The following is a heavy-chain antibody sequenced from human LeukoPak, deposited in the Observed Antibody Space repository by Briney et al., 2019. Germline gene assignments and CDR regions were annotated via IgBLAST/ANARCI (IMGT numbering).Heavy chain of an antibody. V-gene: IGHV3-23*01. CDR3: AKDSPMTINYYDSSGSPDAFDI. D-gene: IGHD3-22*01. J-gene: IGHJ3*02. CDR2: ISDSGGST. Sequence: GGSLRLSCAASGFTFSSYGMSWVRQAPGKELEWVSSISDSGGSTYYADSVKGRFTISRDNSKNTLYLQMNSLRAEDTAVYYCAKDSPMTINYYDSSGSPDAFDIWGQGTMVTVSS. CDR1: GFTFSSYG.